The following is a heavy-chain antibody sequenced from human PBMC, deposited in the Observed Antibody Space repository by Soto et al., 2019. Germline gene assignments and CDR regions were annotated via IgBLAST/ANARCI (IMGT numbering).Heavy chain of an antibody. CDR2: IYPGDSDT. J-gene: IGHJ5*02. CDR3: ARHHTDSTGRSNWFDP. D-gene: IGHD6-19*01. Sequence: GESLTISCKGSGYSFSSYWIAWVRQMPGKGLEWMGIIYPGDSDTRYSPSFQGQVTISVDKSISTAYLQWSSLKASDTATYYCARHHTDSTGRSNWFDPWGQGTLVTVSS. V-gene: IGHV5-51*01. CDR1: GYSFSSYW.